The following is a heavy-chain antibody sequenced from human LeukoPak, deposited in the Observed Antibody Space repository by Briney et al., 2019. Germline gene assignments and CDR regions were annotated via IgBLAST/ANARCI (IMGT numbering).Heavy chain of an antibody. CDR2: ISSSSSYT. J-gene: IGHJ4*02. Sequence: PGGSLRLSCAASGFTFSDYYMSWIRQAPGKGLEWVSYISSSSSYTNYADSVKGRFTISRDNAKNSLYPQMNSLRAEDTAVYYCVVGVYYFNYWGQGTLVTVSS. CDR1: GFTFSDYY. CDR3: VVGVYYFNY. V-gene: IGHV3-11*03. D-gene: IGHD3-10*01.